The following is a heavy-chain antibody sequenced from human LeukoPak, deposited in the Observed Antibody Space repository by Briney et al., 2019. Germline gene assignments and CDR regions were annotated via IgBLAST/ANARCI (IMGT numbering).Heavy chain of an antibody. V-gene: IGHV1-69*13. Sequence: SVKVSCKASGGTFSRYAISWVRQAPGQGLEWMGGIMPIFGTANYAQKFQGRVTITADESTSTAYMELSSLRSEDTAVYYCARTKGYSSSWYLPFDYCGQGTLVTVSS. CDR2: IMPIFGTA. CDR3: ARTKGYSSSWYLPFDY. CDR1: GGTFSRYA. J-gene: IGHJ4*02. D-gene: IGHD6-13*01.